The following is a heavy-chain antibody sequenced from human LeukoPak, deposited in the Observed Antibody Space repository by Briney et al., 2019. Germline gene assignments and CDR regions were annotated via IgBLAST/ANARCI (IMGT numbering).Heavy chain of an antibody. CDR1: GFTFSDYY. V-gene: IGHV3-11*04. Sequence: PGGSLRLSCAASGFTFSDYYMSWLRQAPGKGLEWVSTIKGIGPTTYYADSLKGRFTISRDNAKNSLFLQMSSLRAGDTAIYYCARAGELRYMDVWGKGTAVTVSS. D-gene: IGHD3-16*01. CDR3: ARAGELRYMDV. CDR2: IKGIGPTT. J-gene: IGHJ6*03.